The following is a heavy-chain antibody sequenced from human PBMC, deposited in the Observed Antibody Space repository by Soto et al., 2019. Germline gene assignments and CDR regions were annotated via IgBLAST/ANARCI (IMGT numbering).Heavy chain of an antibody. CDR1: GFTFSKNA. CDR2: ISYDASNK. CDR3: ARGYSSSSAAFDY. D-gene: IGHD6-13*01. Sequence: QVQLVESGGGVVQPGRSLRLSCAASGFTFSKNAMHWVRQAPGKGLEWVTIISYDASNKYYADSVKGRFTISRDNSKNTLYLQMNSLRAEDTAVYYCARGYSSSSAAFDYWGQGTLVTVSS. V-gene: IGHV3-30-3*01. J-gene: IGHJ4*02.